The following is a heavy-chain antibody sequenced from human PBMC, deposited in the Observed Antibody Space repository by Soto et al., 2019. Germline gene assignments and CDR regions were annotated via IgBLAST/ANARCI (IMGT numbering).Heavy chain of an antibody. V-gene: IGHV4-31*03. J-gene: IGHJ5*02. CDR2: IYYSGST. Sequence: QVQLQESGPGLVKPSQTLSLTCTVSGGSISSGGYYWNWIRQHPGKGLEWIGYIYYSGSTSYTPSLKSRVTISVATSKTQFSLTLTSVTAAATAAYYCASEPSPWGQGPLVTVSS. CDR3: ASEPSP. CDR1: GGSISSGGYY.